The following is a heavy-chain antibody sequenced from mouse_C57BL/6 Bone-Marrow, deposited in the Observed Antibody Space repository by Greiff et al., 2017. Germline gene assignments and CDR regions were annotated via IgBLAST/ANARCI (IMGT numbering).Heavy chain of an antibody. CDR3: ARASSGYLYFDY. V-gene: IGHV7-1*01. CDR1: GFTFSDFY. CDR2: SRNKANDYTT. D-gene: IGHD3-2*02. Sequence: EVKLVESGGGLVQSGRSLRLSCATSGFTFSDFYMEWVRQAPGKGLEWIAASRNKANDYTTEYSASVKGRFIVSRDTSQSILYLQMNALEAEDTAIYYCARASSGYLYFDYWGQGTTLTVSS. J-gene: IGHJ2*01.